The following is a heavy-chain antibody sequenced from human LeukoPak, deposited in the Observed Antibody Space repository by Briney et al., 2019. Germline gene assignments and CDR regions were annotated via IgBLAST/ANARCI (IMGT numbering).Heavy chain of an antibody. CDR2: FSSPGHQE. J-gene: IGHJ2*01. CDR3: ARAFAGAPFDL. D-gene: IGHD3-10*01. Sequence: PGGSLRLSCAASGFSLSNYPMYWVRQAPGKGLEWASVFSSPGHQEYYADSVKGRFTISGDNAKNTLFLQMNSLRVEDTGLYYCARAFAGAPFDLWGRGTLVTVSS. CDR1: GFSLSNYP. V-gene: IGHV3-30*04.